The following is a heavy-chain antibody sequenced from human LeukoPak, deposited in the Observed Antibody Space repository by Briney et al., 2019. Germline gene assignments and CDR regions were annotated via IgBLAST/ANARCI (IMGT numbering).Heavy chain of an antibody. CDR1: GYTFTGYC. D-gene: IGHD3-9*01. CDR2: INPNSGGT. J-gene: IGHJ4*02. CDR3: ARDGQNYDILTGYLARGMDV. V-gene: IGHV1-2*02. Sequence: ASVKVSCKASGYTFTGYCMHWARQAPGQGLEWMGWINPNSGGTNYAQKFQGRVTMTRDTSISTAYMELSRLRSDDTAVYYCARDGQNYDILTGYLARGMDVWGQGTLVTVSS.